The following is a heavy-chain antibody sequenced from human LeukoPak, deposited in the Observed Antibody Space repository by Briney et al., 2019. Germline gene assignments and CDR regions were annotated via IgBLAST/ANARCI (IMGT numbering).Heavy chain of an antibody. J-gene: IGHJ3*02. CDR2: ISSSGSTI. V-gene: IGHV3-48*03. CDR3: ARARLTDYVWGRRTFDI. Sequence: PGGSLRLSCAVSGFTFSSYEMNWVRQAPGKGLEWVSYISSSGSTIYYADSVKGRFTISRDNAKKSLYLQMNSLRAEDTAVYYCARARLTDYVWGRRTFDIWGRGTMVTISS. D-gene: IGHD3-16*01. CDR1: GFTFSSYE.